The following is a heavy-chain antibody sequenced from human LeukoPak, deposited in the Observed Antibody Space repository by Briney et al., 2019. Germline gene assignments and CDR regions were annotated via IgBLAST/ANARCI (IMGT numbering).Heavy chain of an antibody. J-gene: IGHJ3*02. CDR3: ARVKVLLWFGELFDDAFDI. D-gene: IGHD3-10*01. CDR1: GYTFTSYA. Sequence: ASVKVSCKASGYTFTSYATHWVRQAPGQRLEWMGWINAGNGNTKYSQKFQGRVTITRDTSASTAYMELSSLRSEDTAVYYCARVKVLLWFGELFDDAFDIWGQGTMVTVSS. CDR2: INAGNGNT. V-gene: IGHV1-3*01.